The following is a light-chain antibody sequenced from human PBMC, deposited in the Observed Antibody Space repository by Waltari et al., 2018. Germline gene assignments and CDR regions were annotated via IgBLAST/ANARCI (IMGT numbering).Light chain of an antibody. CDR3: AAWDDSLNGWV. Sequence: QSVLTQPPSASGTPGQGVTISCSGSSSNAPFYIANWSPHFPGTAPKLLIYSNNPRPSGVPDRFSGSKSGTSASLAISGLQSEDEADYYCAAWDDSLNGWVFGGGTKLTVL. V-gene: IGLV1-44*01. J-gene: IGLJ3*02. CDR1: SSNAPFYI. CDR2: SNN.